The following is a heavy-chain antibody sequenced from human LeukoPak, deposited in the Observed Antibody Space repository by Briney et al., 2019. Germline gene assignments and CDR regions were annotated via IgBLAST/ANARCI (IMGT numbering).Heavy chain of an antibody. V-gene: IGHV4-39*07. CDR1: GGSINSSSYY. J-gene: IGHJ4*02. CDR3: ARDGGVRGVIPY. D-gene: IGHD3-10*01. Sequence: PSETLSLTCTVSGGSINSSSYYWGWVRQPPGKGLEWIGSIYYSGSTYYNPSLKSRVTISVDTSKNQFSLKLSSVTAADTAVYYCARDGGVRGVIPYWGQGTLVTVSS. CDR2: IYYSGST.